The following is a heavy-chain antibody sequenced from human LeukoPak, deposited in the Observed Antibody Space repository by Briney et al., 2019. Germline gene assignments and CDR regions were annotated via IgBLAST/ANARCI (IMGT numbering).Heavy chain of an antibody. CDR1: GLTFSSYA. Sequence: GGSLSLSWAASGLTFSSYAMRWRHQAQRKGLEYVSAISSNGGSTYYANSVTGRFTISRDNSKNTLYLQMGSLRAEDMSVYYCARDRAYCDSSGLIDYWGQGTLVTVSS. CDR2: ISSNGGST. J-gene: IGHJ4*02. CDR3: ARDRAYCDSSGLIDY. D-gene: IGHD3-22*01. V-gene: IGHV3-64*01.